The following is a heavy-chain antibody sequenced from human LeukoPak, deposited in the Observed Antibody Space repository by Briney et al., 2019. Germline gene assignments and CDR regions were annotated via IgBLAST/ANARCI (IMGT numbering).Heavy chain of an antibody. CDR2: SIPLFGTV. CDR1: ADSFNNYA. Sequence: SVTVSCTASADSFNNYAFNWVRQAPGQGPEWMGGSIPLFGTVKAAQKFQGRFTITTDESTSTAYMELSSLTSEDTAVYYCARGGRPLGYFYMDVWGKGTTVTVS. J-gene: IGHJ6*03. V-gene: IGHV1-69*05. CDR3: ARGGRPLGYFYMDV.